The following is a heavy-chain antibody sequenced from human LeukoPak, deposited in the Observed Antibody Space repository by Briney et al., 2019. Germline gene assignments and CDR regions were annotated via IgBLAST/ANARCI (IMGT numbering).Heavy chain of an antibody. J-gene: IGHJ4*02. Sequence: SETLSLTCTVSGGSISNNFWVWIRQPAGKGLEWIGRIYTSGSTIYNPSLKSRVTMSVDTSKNQFSLNLSPVTAADTAVYYCARDKPGDHVERPADRFDYWGQGTLVTVSS. CDR1: GGSISNNF. CDR2: IYTSGST. CDR3: ARDKPGDHVERPADRFDY. V-gene: IGHV4-4*07. D-gene: IGHD2-2*01.